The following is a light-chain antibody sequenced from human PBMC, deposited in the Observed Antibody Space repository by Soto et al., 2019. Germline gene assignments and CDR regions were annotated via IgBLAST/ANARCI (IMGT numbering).Light chain of an antibody. V-gene: IGKV3-20*01. CDR1: QSVRGNY. J-gene: IGKJ1*01. CDR3: QQYGSSPWT. Sequence: EIVLTQSPGTLSLSPGERATLSCRASQSVRGNYLAWHQQKPGQAPRLVIYGASSRATGIPDRFSGSGSGTDFSLTISRVEPEDLAVYYCQQYGSSPWTFGQGTKVEIK. CDR2: GAS.